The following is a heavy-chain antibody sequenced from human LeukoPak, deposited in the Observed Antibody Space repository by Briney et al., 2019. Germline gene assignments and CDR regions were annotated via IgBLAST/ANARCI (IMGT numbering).Heavy chain of an antibody. CDR2: ISPYNGNT. CDR1: GYTFTSYV. Sequence: ASVKVSCKASGYTFTSYVINWVRQAPGQGLEWMGWISPYNGNTNYAQKLQGTVTMTTDTSTSTAYMELRSLRSDATAVYYCARDRASGIVDYWGQGTLVTVSS. J-gene: IGHJ4*02. CDR3: ARDRASGIVDY. D-gene: IGHD6-13*01. V-gene: IGHV1-18*01.